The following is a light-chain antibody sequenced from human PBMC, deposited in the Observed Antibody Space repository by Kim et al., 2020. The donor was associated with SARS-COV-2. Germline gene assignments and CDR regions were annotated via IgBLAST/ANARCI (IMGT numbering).Light chain of an antibody. J-gene: IGKJ2*03. Sequence: SPGERATFSCRARQSVKRNVAWYQQKPGQAPRLLIYGGSTRATGIPAKFSGSGWGTEFTLTISSLQSDDSAVYYCQQYNNWPPYSFGQGTKLEI. V-gene: IGKV3D-15*01. CDR2: GGS. CDR3: QQYNNWPPYS. CDR1: QSVKRN.